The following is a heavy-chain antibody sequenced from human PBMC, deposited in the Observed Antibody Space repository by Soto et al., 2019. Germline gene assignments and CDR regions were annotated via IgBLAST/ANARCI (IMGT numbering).Heavy chain of an antibody. V-gene: IGHV1-3*01. CDR2: INAGNGNT. Sequence: ASLKVSCKASGYTFTSYAMHWVRQAPGQRLEWMGWINAGNGNTKYSQKFQGRVTITRDTSASTAYMELSSLRSEDTAVYYCARLRIVLMEYENYYGMDVWGQGTKVTV. D-gene: IGHD2-8*01. CDR1: GYTFTSYA. CDR3: ARLRIVLMEYENYYGMDV. J-gene: IGHJ6*02.